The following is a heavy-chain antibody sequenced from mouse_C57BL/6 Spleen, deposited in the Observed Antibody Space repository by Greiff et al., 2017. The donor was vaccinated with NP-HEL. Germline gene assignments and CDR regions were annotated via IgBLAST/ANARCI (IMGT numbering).Heavy chain of an antibody. Sequence: EVQLVESGEGLVKPGGSLKLSCAASGFTFSSYAMSWVRQTPEKRLEWVAYISSGGDYIYYADTVKGRFTISRDNARNTLYLQMSSLKSEDTAMYYCTRGIYDGYYGGFAYWGQGTLVTVSA. J-gene: IGHJ3*01. CDR2: ISSGGDYI. V-gene: IGHV5-9-1*02. D-gene: IGHD2-3*01. CDR1: GFTFSSYA. CDR3: TRGIYDGYYGGFAY.